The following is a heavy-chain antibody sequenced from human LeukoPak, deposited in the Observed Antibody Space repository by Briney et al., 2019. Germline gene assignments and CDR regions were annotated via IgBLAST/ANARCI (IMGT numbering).Heavy chain of an antibody. CDR2: ISVGGGNT. D-gene: IGHD6-13*01. CDR1: GFTFTNYA. Sequence: GGSLRLSYAASGFTFTNYATGWVRQAPGKGLERVSLISVGGGNTYYADSVKGRFTISRDNSKNTQYLQMNSLRAEDTAIYYCAKRQQLGAVDIWGQGTVVTVSS. V-gene: IGHV3-23*01. J-gene: IGHJ3*02. CDR3: AKRQQLGAVDI.